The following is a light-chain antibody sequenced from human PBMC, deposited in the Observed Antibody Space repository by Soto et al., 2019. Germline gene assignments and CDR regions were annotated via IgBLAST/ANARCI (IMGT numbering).Light chain of an antibody. J-gene: IGKJ2*01. Sequence: EIVLTQSPGTLSLSPGERATLSCRAGQSVASNYLAWYQQKPGQAPRVLIYGASSRASGIPDRFSGSGSGTDFTLTISRLEPEDFAVYYCQQYGLSHTFGQGTKLEIK. V-gene: IGKV3-20*01. CDR3: QQYGLSHT. CDR2: GAS. CDR1: QSVASNY.